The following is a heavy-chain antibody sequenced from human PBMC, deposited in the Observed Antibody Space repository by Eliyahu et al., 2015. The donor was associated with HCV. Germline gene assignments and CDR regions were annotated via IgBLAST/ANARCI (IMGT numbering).Heavy chain of an antibody. CDR1: GFIFRTYS. CDR3: ARGHGHDY. Sequence: EVQLVESGGGLVQPGESXRLSCAASGFIFRTYSMNWPRQAPGKGLEWLSYITSTSTSYYADSVRGRFTIFRDNAKNSLYLQMNSLRDEDTAVYYCARGHGHDYWGQGVLVTVSS. J-gene: IGHJ4*02. D-gene: IGHD2-8*01. V-gene: IGHV3-48*02. CDR2: ITSTSTS.